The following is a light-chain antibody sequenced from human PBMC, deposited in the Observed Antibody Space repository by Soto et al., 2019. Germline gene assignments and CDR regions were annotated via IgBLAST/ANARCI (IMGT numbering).Light chain of an antibody. J-gene: IGKJ3*01. CDR3: QLFGRSVT. CDR1: QSVSNNY. V-gene: IGKV3-20*01. Sequence: EIVLTQSPGTLSLSPGERATLSCRASQSVSNNYLAWYQQKPGQAPSLLIFGASNRAPDIPDRFSGGGSRTDFTLTISRLEPEDCAVYYCQLFGRSVTFGPGTKVDIK. CDR2: GAS.